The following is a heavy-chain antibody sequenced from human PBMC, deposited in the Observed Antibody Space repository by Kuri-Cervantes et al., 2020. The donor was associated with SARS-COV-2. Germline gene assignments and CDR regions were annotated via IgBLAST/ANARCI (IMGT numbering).Heavy chain of an antibody. CDR1: GGSISSGGYS. Sequence: SCAVSGGSISSGGYSWSWIRQPPGKGLEWIWYIYHSWSTYYNPSLKSRVTISVDRSKNQFSLKLSSVTAADTAVYYCARELVVPAATGYYYYGMDVWGQGTTVTVSS. J-gene: IGHJ6*02. CDR2: IYHSWST. D-gene: IGHD2-2*01. V-gene: IGHV4-30-2*01. CDR3: ARELVVPAATGYYYYGMDV.